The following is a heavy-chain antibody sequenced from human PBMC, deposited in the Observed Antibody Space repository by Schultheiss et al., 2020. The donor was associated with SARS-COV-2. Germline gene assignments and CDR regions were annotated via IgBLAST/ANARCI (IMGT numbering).Heavy chain of an antibody. J-gene: IGHJ4*02. Sequence: GGSLRLSCAASGFTFSDYYMSWIRQAPGKGLEWVSYISSSGSTIYYADSVKGRFTISRDNAKNSLYLQMNSLRAEDTAVYYCARDNYDILTGYAPRSFFDYWGQGTLVTVSS. CDR3: ARDNYDILTGYAPRSFFDY. D-gene: IGHD3-9*01. CDR1: GFTFSDYY. V-gene: IGHV3-11*04. CDR2: ISSSGSTI.